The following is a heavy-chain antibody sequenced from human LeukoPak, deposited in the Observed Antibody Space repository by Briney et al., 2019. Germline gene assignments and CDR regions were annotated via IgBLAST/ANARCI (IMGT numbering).Heavy chain of an antibody. D-gene: IGHD6-13*01. J-gene: IGHJ5*02. CDR2: IIPIFGTA. CDR1: GGTFSSYA. V-gene: IGHV1-69*06. CDR3: ARVRYSSSCRTFDP. Sequence: SVKVSCKASGGTFSSYAISWVRQAPGQGLEWMGGIIPIFGTANYAQKFQGRVTITADKSTSTAYMELSSLRSEDTAVYYCARVRYSSSCRTFDPWGQGTLVTVSS.